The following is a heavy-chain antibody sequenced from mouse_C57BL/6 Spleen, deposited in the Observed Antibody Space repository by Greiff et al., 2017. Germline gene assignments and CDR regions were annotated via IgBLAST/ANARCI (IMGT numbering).Heavy chain of an antibody. CDR2: SDPADSYT. CDR3: AKPQIRLLYWYFDV. CDR1: GYTFTSYW. D-gene: IGHD3-2*02. Sequence: QVQLQQPGAELVKPGASVKLSCKASGYTFTSYWMQWVKQRPGQGLEWIGESDPADSYTNYKQKFKGKATLTVDTTSSTAYMQLSSLTSEDAAVYYCAKPQIRLLYWYFDVWGTGTTVTVSS. J-gene: IGHJ1*03. V-gene: IGHV1-50*01.